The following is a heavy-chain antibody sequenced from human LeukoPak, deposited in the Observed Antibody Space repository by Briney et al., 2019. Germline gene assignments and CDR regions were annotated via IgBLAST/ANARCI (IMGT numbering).Heavy chain of an antibody. D-gene: IGHD5-12*01. V-gene: IGHV3-30*04. CDR3: ARDGKYLDIHYYYGMDV. Sequence: GRSLRLSCAASGFTFSSYAMHWVRQAPGKGLEWVATISSDGSHKSYPDSLKGRVSISRDISNNTLSLHMNSLRAEDTALYYCARDGKYLDIHYYYGMDVWGQGATVTVAS. J-gene: IGHJ6*02. CDR2: ISSDGSHK. CDR1: GFTFSSYA.